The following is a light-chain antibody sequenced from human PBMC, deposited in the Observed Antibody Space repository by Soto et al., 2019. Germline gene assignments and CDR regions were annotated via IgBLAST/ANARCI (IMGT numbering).Light chain of an antibody. V-gene: IGKV3-20*01. CDR3: KLYGSSSTWT. CDR2: AAS. J-gene: IGKJ1*01. CDR1: QSVSSAY. Sequence: EIVLTQSPGTLSLSPGERATLSCRASQSVSSAYLAWYQHKPGQPPTLLIYAASSRVTGIPDRFSGSGSGTDFTLTISRLEPEDSAVYYCKLYGSSSTWTFGQGTKVEIK.